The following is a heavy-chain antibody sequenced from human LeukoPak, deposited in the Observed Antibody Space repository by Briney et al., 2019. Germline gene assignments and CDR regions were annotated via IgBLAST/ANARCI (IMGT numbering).Heavy chain of an antibody. Sequence: SETLSLTCTVSGGSISSSSYYWGWIRQPPGKGLEWIGSIYYSGSTYYNPSLKSRVTISVDTSKNQFSLKLSSVTAADTAVYYCARRTDYYDSSGYTSFDYWGQGTLVTVSS. CDR3: ARRTDYYDSSGYTSFDY. CDR1: GGSISSSSYY. J-gene: IGHJ4*02. D-gene: IGHD3-22*01. CDR2: IYYSGST. V-gene: IGHV4-39*07.